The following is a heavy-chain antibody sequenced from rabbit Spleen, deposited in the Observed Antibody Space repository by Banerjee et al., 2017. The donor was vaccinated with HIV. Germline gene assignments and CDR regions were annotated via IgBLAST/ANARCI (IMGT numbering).Heavy chain of an antibody. V-gene: IGHV1S47*01. CDR3: ARDTGSSFSSYGMDL. CDR2: IDPVFGIT. CDR1: GFDFSSYG. D-gene: IGHD8-1*01. Sequence: QEQLVESGGGLVQPGGSLKLSCKASGFDFSSYGVSWVRQAPGKGLEWIGNIDPVFGITYYANGVNGRFSISSNNAQNTLFLQLNSLTAADTATYFCARDTGSSFSSYGMDLWGPGTLVTVS. J-gene: IGHJ6*01.